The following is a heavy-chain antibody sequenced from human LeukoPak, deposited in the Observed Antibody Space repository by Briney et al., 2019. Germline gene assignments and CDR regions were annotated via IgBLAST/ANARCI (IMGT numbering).Heavy chain of an antibody. J-gene: IGHJ4*02. V-gene: IGHV3-23*01. CDR2: ISGSGGGT. Sequence: GGSLRLSCAGSGFTFSSYAMSWVRQAPGEGLEWASPISGSGGGTYYADSVKGRFTISRDNSKNTLFLQMNSLRAEDTAVYYCARVGTCGGDCWGYYFYCWGQGTLVTVSS. CDR3: ARVGTCGGDCWGYYFYC. CDR1: GFTFSSYA. D-gene: IGHD2-21*02.